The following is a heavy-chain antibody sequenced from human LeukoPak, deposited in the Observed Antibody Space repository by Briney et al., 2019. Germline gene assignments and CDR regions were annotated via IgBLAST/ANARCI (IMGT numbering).Heavy chain of an antibody. CDR1: GFSLSTSGVG. J-gene: IGHJ4*02. CDR2: IYWNDDK. CDR3: AHMRDFWSGYTN. D-gene: IGHD3-3*01. V-gene: IGHV2-5*01. Sequence: SGPTLVKPTQTLTLTCTFSGFSLSTSGVGVGWIRQPPGKALEWLALIYWNDDKRYSPSLKSRLTITKDTSKNQVVLTMTNMDPVDTATCYCAHMRDFWSGYTNWGQGTLVTVSS.